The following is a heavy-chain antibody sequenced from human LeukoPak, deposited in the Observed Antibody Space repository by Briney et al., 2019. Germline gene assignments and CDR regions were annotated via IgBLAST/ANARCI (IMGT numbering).Heavy chain of an antibody. J-gene: IGHJ6*03. CDR1: GGNFNTYA. CDR3: AREVWFGELLWPPGRYYMDV. D-gene: IGHD3-10*01. V-gene: IGHV1-69*13. Sequence: SVKVSCKASGGNFNTYAISWVRQAPGQGLEWMGGIIPIFGTANYAQKFQGRVTITADESTSTAYMELSSLRSEDTAVYYCAREVWFGELLWPPGRYYMDVWGKGTTVTISS. CDR2: IIPIFGTA.